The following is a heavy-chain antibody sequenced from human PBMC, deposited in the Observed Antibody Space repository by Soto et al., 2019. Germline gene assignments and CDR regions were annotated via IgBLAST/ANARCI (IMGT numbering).Heavy chain of an antibody. Sequence: GSLRLSCGASGFTFSNYYMSWIRQAPGKGLEWVSYISSTGRTIYYADSVKGRFTVSRDNAQNSLSLKLNSLRVEDTAVYYCARSYSSGWEFDYWGQGTQVTSP. CDR2: ISSTGRTI. CDR3: ARSYSSGWEFDY. V-gene: IGHV3-11*01. D-gene: IGHD6-19*01. J-gene: IGHJ4*02. CDR1: GFTFSNYY.